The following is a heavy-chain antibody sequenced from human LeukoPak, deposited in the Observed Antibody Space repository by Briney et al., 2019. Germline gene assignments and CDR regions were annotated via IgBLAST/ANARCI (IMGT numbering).Heavy chain of an antibody. V-gene: IGHV3-23*01. CDR2: ISGSGGST. CDR3: AKWGLRDIVVVPAAPGYDY. J-gene: IGHJ4*02. D-gene: IGHD2-2*01. Sequence: PGGSLRLSCAASGFTFSSYAMSWVRQATGKGLEWVSAISGSGGSTYYADSVKGRFTISRDNSKNTLYLQMNSLRAEDTAVYYCAKWGLRDIVVVPAAPGYDYWGQGTLVTVSS. CDR1: GFTFSSYA.